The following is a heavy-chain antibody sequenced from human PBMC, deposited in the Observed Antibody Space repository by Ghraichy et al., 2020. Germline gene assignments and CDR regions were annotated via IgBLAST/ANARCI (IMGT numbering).Heavy chain of an antibody. CDR3: ARASDYDVWSGYYMGGGWYFDF. J-gene: IGHJ4*02. CDR2: MFYSGTT. CDR1: GGSISRYY. D-gene: IGHD3-3*01. Sequence: SETLSLTCTVSGGSISRYYWSWIRQPPGKGLEWIGYMFYSGTTNYNPSLKSRVTISIDASKNQLSLKMTSVTAADTAVYYCARASDYDVWSGYYMGGGWYFDFWGQGTLVTVSS. V-gene: IGHV4-59*01.